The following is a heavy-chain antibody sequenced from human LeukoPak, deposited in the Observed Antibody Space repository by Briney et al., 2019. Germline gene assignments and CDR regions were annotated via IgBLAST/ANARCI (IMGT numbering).Heavy chain of an antibody. J-gene: IGHJ4*02. CDR1: GFTFSSYA. V-gene: IGHV3-30*04. CDR2: ISYDGSNK. CDR3: ARGRGIVAPSGY. Sequence: RGSLRLSCAASGFTFSSYAMHWVRQAPGKGLEWVAVISYDGSNKYYADSVKGRYTISRDNSKNTLYLQMNSLRAEDTAVYYCARGRGIVAPSGYWGQGTLVTVSS. D-gene: IGHD1-26*01.